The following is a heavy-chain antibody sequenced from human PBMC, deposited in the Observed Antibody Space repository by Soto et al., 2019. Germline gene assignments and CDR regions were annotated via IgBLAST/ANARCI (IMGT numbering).Heavy chain of an antibody. CDR2: IYHSGST. CDR3: ARVPAP. Sequence: SETLSLTCAVSGVSISSGGYSWSWIRQPPGKGLEWIGYIYHSGSTYYNPSLKSRVTISVDRSKNQFSLKLSSVTAADTAVYYCARVPAPWGQGTLVTVSS. J-gene: IGHJ5*02. CDR1: GVSISSGGYS. V-gene: IGHV4-30-2*01.